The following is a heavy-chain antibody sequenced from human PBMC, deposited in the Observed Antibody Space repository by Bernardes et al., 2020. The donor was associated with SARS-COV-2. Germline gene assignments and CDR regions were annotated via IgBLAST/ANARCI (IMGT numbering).Heavy chain of an antibody. CDR1: GITFGTYA. CDR3: AKDGHHWRPSALDI. J-gene: IGHJ3*02. D-gene: IGHD1-1*01. V-gene: IGHV3-23*01. Sequence: GGSLRLSCAASGITFGTYAMSWVRQAPGRGLEWVSGISDSGINTFYADSVKGRFTISRDNSKNTLYLQMTSLRAEDTAVYFCAKDGHHWRPSALDIWGQGTMVTVSS. CDR2: ISDSGINT.